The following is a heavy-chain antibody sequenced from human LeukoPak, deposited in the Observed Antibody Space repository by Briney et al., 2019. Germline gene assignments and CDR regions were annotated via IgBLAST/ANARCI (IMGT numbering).Heavy chain of an antibody. CDR1: ADSISRHF. V-gene: IGHV4-59*11. J-gene: IGHJ4*01. Sequence: SETLSLTCNFSADSISRHFWSWIRQTPEKGLEWLGYVFSSGSTNYNPSLKSRITISLGTSKHQFSLTLNSVTAADTAVYYCAREYDYWGLGTLVTVSS. CDR2: VFSSGST. CDR3: AREYDY.